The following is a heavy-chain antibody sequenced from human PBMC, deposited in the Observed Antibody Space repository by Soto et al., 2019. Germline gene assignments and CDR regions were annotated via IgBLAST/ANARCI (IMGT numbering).Heavy chain of an antibody. Sequence: SQTLSLTRAISGDSVSSNSAAWIWIRQSPSRGLEWLGTTYYRSKWYNDYAVSVKSRITINPDTSKNQFSLQLNSVTPEDTAVYYCARGSGSGSYWVDYWGQGTLVTVSS. J-gene: IGHJ4*02. CDR1: GDSVSSNSAA. CDR3: ARGSGSGSYWVDY. D-gene: IGHD3-10*01. CDR2: TYYRSKWYN. V-gene: IGHV6-1*01.